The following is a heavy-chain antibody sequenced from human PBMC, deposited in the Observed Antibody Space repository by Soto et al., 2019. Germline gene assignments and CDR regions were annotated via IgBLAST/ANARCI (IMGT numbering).Heavy chain of an antibody. CDR1: GGSFSGYY. J-gene: IGHJ4*02. V-gene: IGHV4-34*01. CDR2: INHSGST. CDR3: ARGPPRLRFLEWFAPFDY. D-gene: IGHD3-3*01. Sequence: SETLSLTCAVYGGSFSGYYWSWIRQPPGKGLEWIGEINHSGSTNYNPSLKSRVTISVDTSKNQFSLKLSSVTAADTAVYYCARGPPRLRFLEWFAPFDYWGQGTLVTVSS.